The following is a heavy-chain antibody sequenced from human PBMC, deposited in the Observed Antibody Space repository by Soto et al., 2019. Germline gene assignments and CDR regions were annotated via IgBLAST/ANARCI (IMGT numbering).Heavy chain of an antibody. Sequence: QVQLVQSGAEVKKPGSSVKVSCKASGGTFSSYAISWVRPAHGQGLEWMGGIIPIYGTANYAQQFQGRLTITADESKSTVYMGLSSLTSEDTAVYFCARSQGSSTSLEIYYYYYYGMDVWGQGTTVTVSS. CDR2: IIPIYGTA. CDR1: GGTFSSYA. V-gene: IGHV1-69*01. J-gene: IGHJ6*02. D-gene: IGHD2-2*01. CDR3: ARSQGSSTSLEIYYYYYYGMDV.